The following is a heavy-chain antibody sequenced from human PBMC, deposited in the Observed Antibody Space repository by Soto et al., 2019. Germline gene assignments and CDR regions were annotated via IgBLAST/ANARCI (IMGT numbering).Heavy chain of an antibody. CDR1: GYSFTNFH. CDR3: ARGVIGHDNYYTIGESFDH. J-gene: IGHJ4*02. V-gene: IGHV1-46*01. Sequence: QVQLSQFGAEVKKPGASVKVSCKASGYSFTNFHIHWVRQAPGQGPEWMGMIDPSGGITRDAQRIQRRITIAREVPTSPGYMKLRSLTTDDTAVYYCARGVIGHDNYYTIGESFDHWGQTTLVTVSS. CDR2: IDPSGGIT. D-gene: IGHD2-8*01.